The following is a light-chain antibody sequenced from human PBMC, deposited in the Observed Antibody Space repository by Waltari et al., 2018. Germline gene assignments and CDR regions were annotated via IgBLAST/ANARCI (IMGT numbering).Light chain of an antibody. CDR3: QQRSNWPIT. J-gene: IGKJ5*01. V-gene: IGKV3-11*01. Sequence: EIVLTQSPATLSLSPGERATLSCRASQSVSIYLAWYQQKPGQAPRLLIYDAPNRATGIPARVSGSGSGTDFTLTISSLEPEDFAVYYCQQRSNWPITFGQGTRLEIK. CDR1: QSVSIY. CDR2: DAP.